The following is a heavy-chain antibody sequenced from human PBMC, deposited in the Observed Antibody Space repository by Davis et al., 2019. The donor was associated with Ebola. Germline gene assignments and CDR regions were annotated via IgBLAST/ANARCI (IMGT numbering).Heavy chain of an antibody. CDR2: ISYDGSNK. Sequence: PGGSLRLSCAASGFTFSSYAMHWVRQAPGKGLEWVAVISYDGSNKYYADSVKGRFTISRDNSKNTLYLQMNSLRAEDTAVYYCARVGDYYDSSGYGEAFDYWGQGTLVTVSS. J-gene: IGHJ4*02. CDR3: ARVGDYYDSSGYGEAFDY. V-gene: IGHV3-30-3*01. CDR1: GFTFSSYA. D-gene: IGHD3-22*01.